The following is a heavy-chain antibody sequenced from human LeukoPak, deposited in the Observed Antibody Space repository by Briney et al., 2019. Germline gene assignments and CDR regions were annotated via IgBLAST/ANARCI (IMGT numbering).Heavy chain of an antibody. CDR1: GGSLSSYY. J-gene: IGHJ4*02. V-gene: IGHV4-4*07. CDR3: ARMAVTSSFDY. Sequence: PWDTLSLMRTVCGGSLSSYYGRWIRQPAGKGLEWIGRIYTSGSTNYNPSLKSRVTMSVDTSKNQFSLKLSSVTAADTAVYYCARMAVTSSFDYWGQGTLVTVSS. D-gene: IGHD2-21*02. CDR2: IYTSGST.